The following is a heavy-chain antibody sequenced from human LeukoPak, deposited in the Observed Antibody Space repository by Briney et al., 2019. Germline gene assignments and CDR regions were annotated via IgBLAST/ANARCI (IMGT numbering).Heavy chain of an antibody. D-gene: IGHD3-10*01. CDR2: INHSGST. V-gene: IGHV4-34*01. Sequence: SETLSLTCAVYGGSFSGYYWSWIRQPPGKGLEWIGEINHSGSTNYNPSLKSRVTISVDTSKNQFSLKLSSVTAADTAVYYCARTPLGHYGSGSYYKYYYYYYMDVWGKGTTVTVSS. CDR3: ARTPLGHYGSGSYYKYYYYYYMDV. CDR1: GGSFSGYY. J-gene: IGHJ6*03.